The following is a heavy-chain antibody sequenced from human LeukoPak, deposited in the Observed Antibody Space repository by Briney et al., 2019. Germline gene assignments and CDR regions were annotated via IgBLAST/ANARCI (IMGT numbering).Heavy chain of an antibody. D-gene: IGHD6-13*01. CDR3: AKDQVSSWYYDY. Sequence: KAGGSLRLSCAASGFTFSDYYMSWIRQAPGKGLEWVSYISNSGSTIYYADSVKGRFTTSRDNSKNTLYLQMNSLRAEDTAVYYCAKDQVSSWYYDYWGQGTLVTVSS. CDR2: ISNSGSTI. J-gene: IGHJ4*02. V-gene: IGHV3-11*01. CDR1: GFTFSDYY.